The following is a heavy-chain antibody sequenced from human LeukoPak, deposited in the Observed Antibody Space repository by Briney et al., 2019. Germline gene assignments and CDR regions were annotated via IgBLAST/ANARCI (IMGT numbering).Heavy chain of an antibody. Sequence: SVKVSCKASGGTFSSYAISWVRQAPGQGLEWMGGIIPIFGTASYAQKFQGRVTITTDESTSTAYMELSSLRFEDTAVYYCARYDQWLGFDYWGQGTLVTVSS. CDR2: IIPIFGTA. D-gene: IGHD5-12*01. V-gene: IGHV1-69*05. J-gene: IGHJ4*02. CDR3: ARYDQWLGFDY. CDR1: GGTFSSYA.